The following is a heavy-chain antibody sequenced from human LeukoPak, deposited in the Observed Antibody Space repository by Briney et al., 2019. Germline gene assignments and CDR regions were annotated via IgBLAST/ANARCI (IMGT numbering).Heavy chain of an antibody. J-gene: IGHJ4*02. CDR1: SVTFTNAW. D-gene: IGHD1-26*01. Sequence: GGSLRLSCAASSVTFTNAWMSWVRQAPGKGLEWVGRIKSKTDGETTDYAAPVKGRFAISRDDSKNTLYLQMNSLKPEDPAVXYCTTXPXWELPFDYWGQGTLVTVSS. CDR2: IKSKTDGETT. V-gene: IGHV3-15*01. CDR3: TTXPXWELPFDY.